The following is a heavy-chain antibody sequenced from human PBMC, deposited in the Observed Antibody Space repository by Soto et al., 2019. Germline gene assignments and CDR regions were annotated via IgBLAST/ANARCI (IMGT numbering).Heavy chain of an antibody. Sequence: GASVKVSCKASGGTFSSYAISWVRQAPGQGLEWMGGIIPIFGTANYAQKFQGRVTITADKSTSTAYMELSSLRSEDTAVYYCARVIYSSGWRDAFDIWGQGTMVTV. J-gene: IGHJ3*02. D-gene: IGHD6-19*01. V-gene: IGHV1-69*06. CDR3: ARVIYSSGWRDAFDI. CDR2: IIPIFGTA. CDR1: GGTFSSYA.